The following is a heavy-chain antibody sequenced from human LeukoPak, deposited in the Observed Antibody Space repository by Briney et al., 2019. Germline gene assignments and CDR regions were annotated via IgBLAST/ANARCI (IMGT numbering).Heavy chain of an antibody. CDR3: ASGATGYYAPFDY. J-gene: IGHJ4*02. D-gene: IGHD3-9*01. CDR1: GFTFSSFA. Sequence: TGGSLRLSCAASGFTFSSFAMHWVRQAPGKGLEWVAIISYDGTNIYYADSVKGRFTISRDNSKNTLYLQMNNLRTEDTAVYKCASGATGYYAPFDYWGQGTLVTVSS. CDR2: ISYDGTNI. V-gene: IGHV3-30-3*01.